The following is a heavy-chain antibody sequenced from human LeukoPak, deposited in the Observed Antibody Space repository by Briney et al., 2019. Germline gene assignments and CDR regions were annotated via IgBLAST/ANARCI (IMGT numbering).Heavy chain of an antibody. CDR3: ARDWDYYYGSGSYYNDAFDI. V-gene: IGHV1-18*01. CDR2: ISTSTGDT. J-gene: IGHJ3*02. CDR1: GYSFILYG. D-gene: IGHD3-10*01. Sequence: ASVKVSCKTSGYSFILYGISWVRQAPGQGPEWMGWISTSTGDTKYTQKFQGRVTLTTDTSTSTAYMELSSLRSDDTAVYYCARDWDYYYGSGSYYNDAFDIWGQGTMVTVSS.